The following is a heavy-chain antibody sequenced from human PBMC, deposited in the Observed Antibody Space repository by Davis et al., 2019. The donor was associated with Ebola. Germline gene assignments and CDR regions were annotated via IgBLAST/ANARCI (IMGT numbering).Heavy chain of an antibody. CDR1: GFTFSTYS. J-gene: IGHJ5*02. CDR3: ARTKNMVRGVILFDP. Sequence: GESLRLSCAASGFTFSTYSMSWVRQAPGKGLEWVSSISSDSDYIYYADSVKGRFTISRDNAKNSLYLQMNSLRDEDTTVYYCARTKNMVRGVILFDPWGQGTLVTVSS. CDR2: ISSDSDYI. V-gene: IGHV3-21*01. D-gene: IGHD3-10*01.